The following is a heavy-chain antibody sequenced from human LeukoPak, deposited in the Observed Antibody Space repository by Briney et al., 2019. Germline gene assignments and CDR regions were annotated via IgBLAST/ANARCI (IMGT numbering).Heavy chain of an antibody. CDR1: GFTFSSYA. V-gene: IGHV3-23*01. CDR2: ISGSGGST. CDR3: AKVPSKYSIRGNWFDP. Sequence: GGSLRLSCAASGFTFSSYAMSWVRQAPGKGLEWVSAISGSGGSTYYADSVKGRFTISRDNSKNTLYLQMNSLRAEDTAVYYCAKVPSKYSIRGNWFDPWGQGTLVTVSS. J-gene: IGHJ5*02. D-gene: IGHD6-13*01.